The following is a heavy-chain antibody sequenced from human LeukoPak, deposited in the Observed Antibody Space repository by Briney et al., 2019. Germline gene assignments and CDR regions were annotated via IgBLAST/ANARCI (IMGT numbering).Heavy chain of an antibody. CDR3: TREKRYDGAKYYYYYGMDV. V-gene: IGHV3-33*01. CDR1: GFTFSSYG. Sequence: GGSLRLSCAASGFTFSSYGMHWVRQAPGKGLEWVAVIWYDGSNKYYADSVKGRFTISRDNSKNTLYLQMNSLRAEDTAVYYCTREKRYDGAKYYYYYGMDVWGQGTTVTVSS. D-gene: IGHD5-24*01. J-gene: IGHJ6*02. CDR2: IWYDGSNK.